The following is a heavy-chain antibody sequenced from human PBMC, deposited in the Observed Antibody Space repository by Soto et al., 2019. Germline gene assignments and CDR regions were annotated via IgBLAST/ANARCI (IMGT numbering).Heavy chain of an antibody. J-gene: IGHJ6*02. CDR3: ARALSSLASHDYYYGMDV. CDR2: ISSNGGST. D-gene: IGHD6-13*01. Sequence: EVQLVESGGGLVQPGGSLRLSCAASGFTFSSYAMHWVRQAPGKGLEYVSAISSNGGSTYYANSVKGRFTISRDNSKHTLYLQMGSLRAEDMAVYYCARALSSLASHDYYYGMDVWGQGPTVTVSS. V-gene: IGHV3-64*01. CDR1: GFTFSSYA.